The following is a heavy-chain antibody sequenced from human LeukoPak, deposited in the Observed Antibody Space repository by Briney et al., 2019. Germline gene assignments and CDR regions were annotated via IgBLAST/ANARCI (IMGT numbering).Heavy chain of an antibody. CDR2: ISSSSSYI. Sequence: GGSLRLSCAASGFTFSSYSMNWVRQAPGKGLEWVSSISSSSSYIYYADSVKGRFTISRDNAKNSLYLQMNSLRAEDTAVYYCARGAAAVISNWFDPWAREPWSPSPQ. CDR1: GFTFSSYS. V-gene: IGHV3-21*01. CDR3: ARGAAAVISNWFDP. D-gene: IGHD2-2*02. J-gene: IGHJ5*02.